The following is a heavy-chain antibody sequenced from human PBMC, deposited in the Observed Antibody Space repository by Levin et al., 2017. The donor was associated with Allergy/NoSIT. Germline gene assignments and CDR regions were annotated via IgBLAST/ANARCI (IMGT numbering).Heavy chain of an antibody. D-gene: IGHD2-2*01. Sequence: SETLSLTCTVSGGSISSYYWSWIRQPPGKGLEWIGYIYYSGSTNYNPSLKSRVTISVDTSKNQFSLKLSSVTAADTAVYYCARRLVVPAASRIRYYYYYYMDVWGKGTTVTVSS. V-gene: IGHV4-59*08. CDR1: GGSISSYY. CDR3: ARRLVVPAASRIRYYYYYYMDV. CDR2: IYYSGST. J-gene: IGHJ6*03.